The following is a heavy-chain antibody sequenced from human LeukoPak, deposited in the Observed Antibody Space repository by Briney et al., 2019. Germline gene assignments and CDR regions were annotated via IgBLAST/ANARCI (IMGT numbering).Heavy chain of an antibody. J-gene: IGHJ6*02. CDR1: GFTVSTNY. D-gene: IGHD3-3*01. V-gene: IGHV3-66*01. Sequence: PGGSLRLSCAASGFTVSTNYMSWVRQAPGKGLEWVSIIYSGGSTYYADSVKGRFTISRDISQNTVYLQMNSLRAEDTAVYYCARDLAGMTVSGVAEYNYGMDVWGQGTTVTVSS. CDR2: IYSGGST. CDR3: ARDLAGMTVSGVAEYNYGMDV.